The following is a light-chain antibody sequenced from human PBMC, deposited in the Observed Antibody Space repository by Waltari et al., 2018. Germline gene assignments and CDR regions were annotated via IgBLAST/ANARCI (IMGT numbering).Light chain of an antibody. J-gene: IGKJ4*01. CDR3: QQYNNWPLT. CDR1: QSVSSN. CDR2: GAS. Sequence: SWRARQSVSSNLAGYQQKPGQAPRLLIYGASTRATGIPARFSGSGSGTEFTLTISSLQSEDFAVYYCQQYNNWPLTFGGGTKVEIK. V-gene: IGKV3-15*01.